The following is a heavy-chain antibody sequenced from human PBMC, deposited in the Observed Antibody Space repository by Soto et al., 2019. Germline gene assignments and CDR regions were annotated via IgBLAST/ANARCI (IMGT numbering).Heavy chain of an antibody. CDR2: INHSGST. V-gene: IGHV4-34*01. CDR3: ARGGIAVAGRSDY. Sequence: SETLSLTCAVYGGSFSGYYWSWIRQPPGKGLEWIGEINHSGSTNYNPSLKSRVTISVDTSKNQFSLKLSSVTAADTAVYYCARGGIAVAGRSDYWGQGTLVTVSS. CDR1: GGSFSGYY. J-gene: IGHJ4*02. D-gene: IGHD6-19*01.